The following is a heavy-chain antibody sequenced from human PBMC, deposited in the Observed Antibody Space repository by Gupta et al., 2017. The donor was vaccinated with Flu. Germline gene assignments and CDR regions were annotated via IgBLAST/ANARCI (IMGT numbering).Heavy chain of an antibody. V-gene: IGHV3-23*01. CDR2: ISGSGGST. CDR3: AKDLLLLAYYYDSSGYSGGSDY. J-gene: IGHJ4*02. Sequence: EVQLLESGGGLVQPGGSLRLSCAASGFTFSSYAMSWVRQAPGKGLEWVSAISGSGGSTYYADSVKGRFTISRDNSKNTLYLQMNSLRAEDTAVYYCAKDLLLLAYYYDSSGYSGGSDYWGQGTLVTVSS. D-gene: IGHD3-22*01. CDR1: GFTFSSYA.